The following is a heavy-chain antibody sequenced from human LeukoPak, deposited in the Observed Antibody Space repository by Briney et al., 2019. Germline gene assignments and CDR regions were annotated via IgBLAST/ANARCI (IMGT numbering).Heavy chain of an antibody. D-gene: IGHD6-13*01. J-gene: IGHJ2*01. Sequence: GGSLRLSCAASGFTFSSYSMNWVRQAPGRGLEWVSSISSSSSYIYYADSVKGRFTISRDNAKNSLYLQMNSLRAEDTAVYYCARVIEIAAAGPWYFDLWGRGTLVTVSS. V-gene: IGHV3-21*01. CDR1: GFTFSSYS. CDR3: ARVIEIAAAGPWYFDL. CDR2: ISSSSSYI.